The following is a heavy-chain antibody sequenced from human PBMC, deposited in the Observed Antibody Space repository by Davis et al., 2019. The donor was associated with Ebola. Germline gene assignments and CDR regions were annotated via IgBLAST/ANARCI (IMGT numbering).Heavy chain of an antibody. CDR2: ISFSSDYT. CDR3: ARDGDSSGYPL. V-gene: IGHV3-11*06. J-gene: IGHJ4*02. D-gene: IGHD3-22*01. CDR1: GFTFRDYY. Sequence: GESLKISCTVSGFTFRDYYMTWIRQAPGKGLEWVAYISFSSDYTNYAESVRGRFTISRDNPKNSLYLQMDSLRAEDSAVYYCARDGDSSGYPLWGQGTLVTVSS.